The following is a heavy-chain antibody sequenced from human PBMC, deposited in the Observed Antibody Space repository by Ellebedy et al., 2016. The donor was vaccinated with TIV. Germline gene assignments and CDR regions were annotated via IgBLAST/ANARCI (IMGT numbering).Heavy chain of an antibody. Sequence: SETLSLXXAVYGGSFSSYYWSWIRQPPGKGLEWIGEINNSGRGSCNPSLKSRVTISIDTSKNQFSLKLTSVTAADTAVYYCASHMHYHDSGGYFSFDYWGQGILVTVSS. CDR3: ASHMHYHDSGGYFSFDY. V-gene: IGHV4-34*01. CDR2: INNSGRG. CDR1: GGSFSSYY. D-gene: IGHD3-22*01. J-gene: IGHJ4*02.